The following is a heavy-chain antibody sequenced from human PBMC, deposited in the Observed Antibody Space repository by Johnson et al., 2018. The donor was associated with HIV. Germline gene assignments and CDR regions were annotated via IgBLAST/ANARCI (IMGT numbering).Heavy chain of an antibody. CDR3: ARDQAGRGDAFDI. J-gene: IGHJ3*02. D-gene: IGHD6-13*01. Sequence: MQLVESGGGLIQPGGSLRLSCAASGFTVSSNYMSWVRQAPGKGLEWVSIIYSGGSTYYADSVKGRFTISRDNSKNTMYLQMNSLRVEDTAVYYCARDQAGRGDAFDIWGQGTMVTVSS. CDR1: GFTVSSNY. V-gene: IGHV3-53*01. CDR2: IYSGGST.